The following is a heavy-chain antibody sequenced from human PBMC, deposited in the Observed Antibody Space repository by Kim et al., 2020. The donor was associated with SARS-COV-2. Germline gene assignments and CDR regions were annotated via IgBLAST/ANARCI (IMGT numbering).Heavy chain of an antibody. CDR2: ISNNSSTI. J-gene: IGHJ6*02. Sequence: GGSLRLSCAASGFTFSSYSMNWVRQAPGKGLEWVSYISNNSSTIYYADSVKGRFTISRDNAKNSLYLQMNSLRDEDTAVYYCARDAFRGYHVTTVTIKSYYYYGMDVWGQGTTVTVSS. CDR3: ARDAFRGYHVTTVTIKSYYYYGMDV. D-gene: IGHD4-17*01. V-gene: IGHV3-48*02. CDR1: GFTFSSYS.